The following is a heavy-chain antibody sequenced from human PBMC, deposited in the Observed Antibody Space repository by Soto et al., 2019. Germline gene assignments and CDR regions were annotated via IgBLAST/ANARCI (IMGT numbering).Heavy chain of an antibody. V-gene: IGHV4-34*01. D-gene: IGHD6-19*01. Sequence: QVQQHQWGAGLLKPSETLSLTCAVSSEYLGSYYWNWIRQSPGKGLEWIGEINHAGKNNYSPSLKSRVTMSIDMSKNLVSLKLTSVTAADTAVYYCARGGSSDWQVALDIWGQGTMVTGSS. CDR2: INHAGKN. CDR1: SEYLGSYY. CDR3: ARGGSSDWQVALDI. J-gene: IGHJ3*02.